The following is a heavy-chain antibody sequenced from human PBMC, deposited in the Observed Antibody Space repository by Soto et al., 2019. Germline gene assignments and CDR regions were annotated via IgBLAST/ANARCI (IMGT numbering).Heavy chain of an antibody. Sequence: QLQLQESGSGLVKPSQTLSLTCAVSGGSISSGGYSWSWIRQPPGKDLEWIGYIYHSGSTYYNPSLKSRVTISVDRAKNQFSLKLSSVTAADTAVYYCARWGSAWYYFDYWGQGTLVTVSS. CDR2: IYHSGST. V-gene: IGHV4-30-2*01. CDR1: GGSISSGGYS. D-gene: IGHD3-16*01. CDR3: ARWGSAWYYFDY. J-gene: IGHJ4*02.